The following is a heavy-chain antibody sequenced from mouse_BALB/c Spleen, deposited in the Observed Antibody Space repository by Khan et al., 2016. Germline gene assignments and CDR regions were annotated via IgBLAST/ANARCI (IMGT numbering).Heavy chain of an antibody. CDR2: ISYSGST. D-gene: IGHD3-3*01. CDR1: GYSITSDYA. CDR3: AREGEDYFDY. V-gene: IGHV3-2*02. J-gene: IGHJ2*01. Sequence: EVQLQESGPGLVKPSQSLSLTCTVSGYSITSDYAWNWIRQFPGNKLEWMGYISYSGSTSYNPSLKSRISITRDTSKNQFFLQLNSVTTEDTATYYYAREGEDYFDYWGKGTTLTVSA.